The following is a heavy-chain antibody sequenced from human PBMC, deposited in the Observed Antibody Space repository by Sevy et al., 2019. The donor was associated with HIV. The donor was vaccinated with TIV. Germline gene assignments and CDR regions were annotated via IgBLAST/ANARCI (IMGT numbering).Heavy chain of an antibody. D-gene: IGHD2-15*01. V-gene: IGHV3-53*01. CDR3: ARVNGSGGSSYYYYGMDV. CDR1: GFTVSSNY. J-gene: IGHJ6*02. CDR2: IYSGGST. Sequence: GESLKISCAASGFTVSSNYMSWVRQAPGKGLEWGSVIYSGGSTYYADAVKGRFTISRDNSKNTLYLQMNSLRAEDTAVYYCARVNGSGGSSYYYYGMDVWGQGTTVTVSS.